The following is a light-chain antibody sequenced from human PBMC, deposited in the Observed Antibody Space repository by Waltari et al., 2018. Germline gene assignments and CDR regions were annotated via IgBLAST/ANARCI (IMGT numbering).Light chain of an antibody. CDR1: QSLNTW. CDR2: MLS. CDR3: QQYQSYWWT. J-gene: IGKJ1*01. V-gene: IGKV1-5*03. Sequence: DFQMTQSPSTLSASVGDRVTITCRASQSLNTWLAWYPLKPGKAPKPLIYMLSNIESGVPARFSGSGSGTEFTLTISSLQPDDFATYYCQQYQSYWWTFGQGTKVEMK.